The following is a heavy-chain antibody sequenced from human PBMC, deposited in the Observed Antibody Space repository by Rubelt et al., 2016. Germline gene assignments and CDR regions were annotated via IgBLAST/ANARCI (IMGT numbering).Heavy chain of an antibody. CDR1: GFAFSTSA. Sequence: QMQLVLSGPEVKKPGTSLMISCKASGFAFSTSAIQWVRQAPGQRLEWIGWIIVGSGNTNYAQNFQDRVTITRDMSTRTAYLERSSLQPEDTAVYYCTTDPQWGCWGQGTLVTVSS. CDR3: TTDPQWGC. D-gene: IGHD2-8*01. V-gene: IGHV1-58*02. CDR2: IIVGSGNT. J-gene: IGHJ4*02.